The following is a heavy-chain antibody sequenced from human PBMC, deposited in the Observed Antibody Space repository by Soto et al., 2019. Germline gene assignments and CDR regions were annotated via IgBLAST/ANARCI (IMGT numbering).Heavy chain of an antibody. CDR2: ISSSSSTI. J-gene: IGHJ4*02. CDR3: ARGALGSSSPHIDY. D-gene: IGHD6-6*01. Sequence: EVQLVESGGGLVQPGGSLRLSCAASGFTFSSYSMHWVRQAPGKGLEWVSYISSSSSTIYYADSVKGRFTISRDNAKNSLYLQMNSLRAEDTAVYYCARGALGSSSPHIDYWGQGTLVTVSS. CDR1: GFTFSSYS. V-gene: IGHV3-48*01.